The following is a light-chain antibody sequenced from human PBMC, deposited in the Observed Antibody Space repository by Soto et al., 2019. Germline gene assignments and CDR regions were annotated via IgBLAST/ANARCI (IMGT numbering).Light chain of an antibody. CDR1: QEIGDT. Sequence: EVVMRQSPATLSVSPGEGATLCCGASQEIGDTLAWYQHKPGQTPRLLIYDTSTRATGVPARFSGSRSGTEFTLTINSLQSEDFAVYYCQRYNNWPLTFGGGTKVESK. CDR2: DTS. J-gene: IGKJ4*01. V-gene: IGKV3-15*01. CDR3: QRYNNWPLT.